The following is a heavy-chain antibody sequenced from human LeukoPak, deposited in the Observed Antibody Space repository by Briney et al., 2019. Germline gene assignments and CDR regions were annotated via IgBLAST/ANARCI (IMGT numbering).Heavy chain of an antibody. V-gene: IGHV3-23*01. J-gene: IGHJ6*03. CDR2: ISGSGGST. CDR3: AKSPRGYCSGGSCWGDYYYYYMDV. Sequence: GGSLRLSCAASGFTFSSYAMSWVRQAPGKGLEWVSAISGSGGSTYYADSVKGRFTISRDNSKNTLYLQMNSLRAEDTAVYYCAKSPRGYCSGGSCWGDYYYYYMDVWGKGTTVTVSS. CDR1: GFTFSSYA. D-gene: IGHD2-15*01.